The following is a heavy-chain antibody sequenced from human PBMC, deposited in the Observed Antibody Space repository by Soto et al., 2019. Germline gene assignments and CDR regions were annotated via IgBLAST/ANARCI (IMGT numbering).Heavy chain of an antibody. CDR1: GGSISSYY. CDR3: ARRSGVGATFDY. V-gene: IGHV4-59*01. CDR2: IYYSGST. D-gene: IGHD1-26*01. Sequence: SETLSLTCTVSGGSISSYYWSWIRQPPGKGLEWIGYIYYSGSTNYNPSLKSRVTISVDTSKNQFSLKLSSVTAADTAVYYCARRSGVGATFDYWGQGTLVTVSS. J-gene: IGHJ4*02.